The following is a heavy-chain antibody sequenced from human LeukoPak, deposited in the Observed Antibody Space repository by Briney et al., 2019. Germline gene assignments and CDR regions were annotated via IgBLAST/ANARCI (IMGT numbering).Heavy chain of an antibody. D-gene: IGHD2-21*02. CDR2: INPNSGAT. CDR3: AKDLERHIVVVTASAVDS. Sequence: ASVKVSCKASKYTFTDYYMHWVRQAPGQGLEWMGWINPNSGATNYAQKFQGRVTMTRDTSISTAYMELSRLNSDDTAVYYCAKDLERHIVVVTASAVDSWGQGTLVTVSS. CDR1: KYTFTDYY. J-gene: IGHJ4*02. V-gene: IGHV1-2*02.